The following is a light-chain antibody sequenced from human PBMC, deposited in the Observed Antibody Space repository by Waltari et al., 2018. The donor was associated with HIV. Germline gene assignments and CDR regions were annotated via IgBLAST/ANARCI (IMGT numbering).Light chain of an antibody. V-gene: IGLV1-47*01. J-gene: IGLJ2*01. CDR1: SSNIGSKY. CDR3: AAWDDSLL. CDR2: RNN. Sequence: QSVLTQPPSASGTPGQRVTISCSGSSSNIGSKYVYWYKPLPGTAPKLLIYRNNQRPSGVPDRFSGSKSGTSASLAISGLRSEDEADYYCAAWDDSLLFGGGTKLTVL.